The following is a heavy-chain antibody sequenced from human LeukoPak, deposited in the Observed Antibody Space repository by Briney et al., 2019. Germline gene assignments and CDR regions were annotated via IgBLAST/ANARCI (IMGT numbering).Heavy chain of an antibody. V-gene: IGHV1-46*01. Sequence: ASVKVSCKASGYTFTNYYMVWVRQAPGQGLEWMGIINPSSGTTNYAQKFQGRVTMTRDMSTSTVYMELSSLRSEDTAVYYCARNSYGYKFSMDVWGKGTSVTVSS. CDR2: INPSSGTT. D-gene: IGHD5-18*01. J-gene: IGHJ6*03. CDR3: ARNSYGYKFSMDV. CDR1: GYTFTNYY.